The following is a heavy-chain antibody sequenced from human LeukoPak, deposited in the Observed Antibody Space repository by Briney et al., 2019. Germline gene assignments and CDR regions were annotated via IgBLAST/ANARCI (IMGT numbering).Heavy chain of an antibody. J-gene: IGHJ3*01. Sequence: GGSLRLSCAASGFTFSNYWMHWVRQVPGKGLVCVSRINIDGTSTSYADSVRGRFTVSRDSAKNTLYLQMNSLRVEDTAVYYCARVIGWDEPFDLWGHGTLVTVSS. V-gene: IGHV3-74*01. CDR3: ARVIGWDEPFDL. CDR1: GFTFSNYW. CDR2: INIDGTST. D-gene: IGHD1-26*01.